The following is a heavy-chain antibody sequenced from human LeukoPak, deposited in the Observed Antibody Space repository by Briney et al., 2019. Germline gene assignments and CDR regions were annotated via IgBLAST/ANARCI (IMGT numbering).Heavy chain of an antibody. J-gene: IGHJ6*02. CDR1: GYTFTSYA. V-gene: IGHV1-3*01. CDR3: ARGITIFGVVNQGMDV. CDR2: INAGNGNT. D-gene: IGHD3-3*01. Sequence: ASVKVSYKASGYTFTSYAMHWVRQAPGQRLEWMGWINAGNGNTKYSQKFQGRVTITRDTSASTAYMELSSLRSEDTAVYYCARGITIFGVVNQGMDVWGQGTTVTVSS.